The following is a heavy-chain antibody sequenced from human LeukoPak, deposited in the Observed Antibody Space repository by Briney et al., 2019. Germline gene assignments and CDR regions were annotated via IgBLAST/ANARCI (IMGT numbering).Heavy chain of an antibody. V-gene: IGHV3-33*01. CDR3: VRDRENSYFEY. Sequence: PGRSLRLSCAASRFTFKSYGMHWVRQAPGKGLEWEAVIWYDGSNKFYADSVKGRFTISRDNSKNTLYLQMNSLRAEDTAVYYCVRDRENSYFEYWGQGTPVTVSS. CDR1: RFTFKSYG. CDR2: IWYDGSNK. J-gene: IGHJ4*02. D-gene: IGHD4-23*01.